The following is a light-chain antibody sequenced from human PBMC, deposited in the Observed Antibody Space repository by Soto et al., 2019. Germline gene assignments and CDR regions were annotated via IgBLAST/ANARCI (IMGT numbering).Light chain of an antibody. CDR3: QQYGSSPLYT. Sequence: VLTQSPATLSLSPGERATLSCRASQTVSSFLAWYQQKPGQAPRLLIHDSSDRATGIPARFSGSGSGTDFTLTISSLEPEDVAVYYCQQYGSSPLYTFGQGTKLEIK. V-gene: IGKV3-11*01. J-gene: IGKJ2*01. CDR1: QTVSSF. CDR2: DSS.